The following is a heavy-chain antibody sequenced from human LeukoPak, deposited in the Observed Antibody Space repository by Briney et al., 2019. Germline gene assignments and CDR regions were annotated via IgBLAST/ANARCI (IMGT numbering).Heavy chain of an antibody. J-gene: IGHJ4*02. D-gene: IGHD5-24*01. Sequence: ASVKVSCKASGGTFSSYAISWVRQAPGQGLEWMGRIIPIFGIANYAQKFQGRVTITADKSTSTAYMELSSLRSEDTAVYYCARDSQDCYNSAFDYWGQRTLVTVSS. CDR3: ARDSQDCYNSAFDY. CDR2: IIPIFGIA. CDR1: GGTFSSYA. V-gene: IGHV1-69*04.